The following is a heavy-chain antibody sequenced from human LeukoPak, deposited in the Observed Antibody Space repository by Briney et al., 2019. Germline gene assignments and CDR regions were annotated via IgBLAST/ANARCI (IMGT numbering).Heavy chain of an antibody. CDR3: AREGSSSWYVNWFDP. Sequence: PGGSLRLSCAASGFTFSSYWMHWVRQAPGKGLVWVSRINSDGSSTSYADSVKGRFTISRDNAKNTLYLQMNSLRAEDTAVYYCAREGSSSWYVNWFDPWGQGTLVTVSS. CDR2: INSDGSST. J-gene: IGHJ5*02. CDR1: GFTFSSYW. D-gene: IGHD6-13*01. V-gene: IGHV3-74*01.